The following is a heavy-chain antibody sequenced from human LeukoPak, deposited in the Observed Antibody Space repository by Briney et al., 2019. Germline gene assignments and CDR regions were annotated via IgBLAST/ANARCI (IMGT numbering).Heavy chain of an antibody. J-gene: IGHJ4*02. V-gene: IGHV3-7*01. CDR1: GFTFSSYW. CDR3: ASGQKLGF. D-gene: IGHD6-13*01. CDR2: IKQDGSDK. Sequence: PGGSLRLSCVASGFTFSSYWMSWVRQAPGKGLEWVANIKQDGSDKYYVDSVKGRFTISRDNAKNSLYLQMSSLRAEDTAVYYCASGQKLGFWGQGTLVTVSS.